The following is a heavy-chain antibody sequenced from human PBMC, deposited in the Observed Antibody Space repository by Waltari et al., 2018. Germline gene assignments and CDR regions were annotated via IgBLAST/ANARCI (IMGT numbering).Heavy chain of an antibody. CDR1: GFSIRSPF. Sequence: QVQLQESGPGLVKPSETLSLTCPVSGFSIRSPFWTWIRPPAGKGLEWVGRIRTSGVTDYSPSLKSRVTMSVDTSKNQFSLRLSSVTAADTAVYYCARNQNGAFDVWGQGTRVTVSS. V-gene: IGHV4-4*07. D-gene: IGHD2-2*01. CDR2: IRTSGVT. J-gene: IGHJ3*01. CDR3: ARNQNGAFDV.